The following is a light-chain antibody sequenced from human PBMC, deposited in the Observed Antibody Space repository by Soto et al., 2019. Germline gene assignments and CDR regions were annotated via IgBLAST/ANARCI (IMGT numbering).Light chain of an antibody. Sequence: EIVLTQSPATLSLSPGERATLSCRASQSVSSYLAWYQQKPGQAPRLLIYDASNRATGIPARCSGSGSGTDFTLTIGSLEPEDFAVYYCQQRSNCPLTFGGGTKVEIK. CDR2: DAS. V-gene: IGKV3-11*01. CDR1: QSVSSY. J-gene: IGKJ4*01. CDR3: QQRSNCPLT.